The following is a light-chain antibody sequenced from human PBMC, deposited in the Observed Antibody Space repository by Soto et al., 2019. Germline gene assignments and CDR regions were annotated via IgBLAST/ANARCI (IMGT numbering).Light chain of an antibody. Sequence: DIQLTQSPSFLSASVGDRVTITCRASQGISNHLAWYQQRPGKAPKLLIYGASSRATGIPVRFSGSGSGTEFTLTISSLQSEDFAVYYCQQYNNWPLTFGQGTRLEIK. CDR1: QGISNH. CDR2: GAS. V-gene: IGKV1-9*01. J-gene: IGKJ5*01. CDR3: QQYNNWPLT.